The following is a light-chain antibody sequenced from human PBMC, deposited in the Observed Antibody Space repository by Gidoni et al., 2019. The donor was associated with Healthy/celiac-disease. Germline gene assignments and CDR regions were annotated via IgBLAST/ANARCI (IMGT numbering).Light chain of an antibody. CDR3: QQYNNWPALT. J-gene: IGKJ4*01. V-gene: IGKV3-15*01. CDR1: QSVSSN. CDR2: GAS. Sequence: EILMTQSPATLSVSPGERATLSCRASQSVSSNLAWYQQKPGQAPRLLIYGASTRATGIPARFSGSGSGTEFTLTIRSLQSEDLAVYYCQQYNNWPALTFGGGTKVEIK.